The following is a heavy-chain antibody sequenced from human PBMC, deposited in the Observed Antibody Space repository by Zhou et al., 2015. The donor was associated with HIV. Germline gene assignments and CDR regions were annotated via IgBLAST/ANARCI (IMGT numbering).Heavy chain of an antibody. Sequence: QVQLVQSGTEVKRPGSSVKVSCKASGGTFSDSEISWVRQAPGQGLEWMGRFIPMFEAENHAQNSGADSPLLWTKSTGAAYMDLRSLRYEDAAVYYCAKSSADSDYAFDTWGQGTQVVVSS. CDR2: FIPMFEAE. J-gene: IGHJ3*02. D-gene: IGHD3-22*01. CDR1: GGTFSDSE. CDR3: AKSSADSDYAFDT. V-gene: IGHV1-69*18.